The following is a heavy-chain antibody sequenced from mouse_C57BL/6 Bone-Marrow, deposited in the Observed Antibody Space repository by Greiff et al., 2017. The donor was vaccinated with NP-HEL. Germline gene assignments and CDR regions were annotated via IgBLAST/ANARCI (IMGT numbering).Heavy chain of an antibody. V-gene: IGHV1-15*01. Sequence: QVQLQQSGAELVRPGASVTLSCKASGYTFTDYEMHWVKQTPVHGLEWIGAIDPETGGTAYNQTFKGKAILTADKSSSTAYLELRSLTSEDSAVFYTARYTSSFDVMYYCGQGTAVTVSS. CDR3: ARYTSSFDVMYY. CDR2: IDPETGGT. J-gene: IGHJ4*01. D-gene: IGHD5-1-1*01. CDR1: GYTFTDYE.